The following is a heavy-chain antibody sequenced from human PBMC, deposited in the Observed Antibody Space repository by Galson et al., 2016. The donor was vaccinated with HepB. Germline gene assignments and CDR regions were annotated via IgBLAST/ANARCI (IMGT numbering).Heavy chain of an antibody. D-gene: IGHD2-15*01. J-gene: IGHJ4*02. CDR1: SFTFSNYA. V-gene: IGHV3-23*01. CDR2: IYVSGDTT. Sequence: SLRLSCAASSFTFSNYAMNWVRQAPGKGLEWVSLIYVSGDTTHYADSVKGRFTVSRDNSKNTLYLQMNSLRAEETAVYYCARDQADIVVVVPATTWLGSADYWGQGTLVTVSS. CDR3: ARDQADIVVVVPATTWLGSADY.